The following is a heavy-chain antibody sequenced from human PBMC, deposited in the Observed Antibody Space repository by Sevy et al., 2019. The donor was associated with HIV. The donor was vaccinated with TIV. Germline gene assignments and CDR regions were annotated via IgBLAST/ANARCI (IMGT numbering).Heavy chain of an antibody. J-gene: IGHJ4*02. D-gene: IGHD2-21*02. CDR3: ARLVSCGGDCYYLDS. CDR1: GFTLSNYD. V-gene: IGHV3-30*04. Sequence: GGSLRLSCAASGFTLSNYDMHWVRQAPGKGLDWVAVISHDERYKNYAESVKVRFTISRDNFKNTLFLQMDSLRPEDTAVYFCARLVSCGGDCYYLDSWGQGALVTVSS. CDR2: ISHDERYK.